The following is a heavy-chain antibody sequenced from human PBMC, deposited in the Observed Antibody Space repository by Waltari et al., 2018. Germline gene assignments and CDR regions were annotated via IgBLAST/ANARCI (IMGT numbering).Heavy chain of an antibody. CDR1: GGSINNNNYY. CDR2: FYYSGST. V-gene: IGHV4-39*01. D-gene: IGHD3-16*01. CDR3: ARGMGDY. J-gene: IGHJ4*02. Sequence: QLQLQESGPGLVKPSETLSLTCTVSGGSINNNNYYWGWIRQPPGKGLEWIGSFYYSGSTYYNPSLKNRVTISVNTSKNQFSLRLSSVTAADTAVYYCARGMGDYWGPGTLVTVSS.